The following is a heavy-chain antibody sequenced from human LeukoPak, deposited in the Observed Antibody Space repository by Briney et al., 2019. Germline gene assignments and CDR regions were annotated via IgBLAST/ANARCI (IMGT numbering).Heavy chain of an antibody. V-gene: IGHV3-21*01. CDR2: ITSTRSDI. CDR1: GFSFSSHA. J-gene: IGHJ5*02. D-gene: IGHD5-12*01. Sequence: GGSLRLSCEASGFSFSSHAMHWVRQAPGKGLEWVSSITSTRSDIYYADSVKGRFTISSDNARNSLFLQMNSLRAEDTAVYYCARVLVATTLASENWLDPWGQGTLVTVSS. CDR3: ARVLVATTLASENWLDP.